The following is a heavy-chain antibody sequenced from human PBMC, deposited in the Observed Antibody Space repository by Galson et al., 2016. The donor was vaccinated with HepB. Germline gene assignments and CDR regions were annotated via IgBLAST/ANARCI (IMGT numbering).Heavy chain of an antibody. CDR1: GFTFSTYW. V-gene: IGHV3-7*01. D-gene: IGHD5-24*01. CDR3: ARRQMYTMSAFDY. J-gene: IGHJ4*02. Sequence: SLRLSCAASGFTFSTYWMSWVRQAPGKGLEWVANIKPDGSEKYYVDSVKGRFTISRDTAKSSLYLQMNSLRVEDTAVYYCARRQMYTMSAFDYWGQGTLVTVSS. CDR2: IKPDGSEK.